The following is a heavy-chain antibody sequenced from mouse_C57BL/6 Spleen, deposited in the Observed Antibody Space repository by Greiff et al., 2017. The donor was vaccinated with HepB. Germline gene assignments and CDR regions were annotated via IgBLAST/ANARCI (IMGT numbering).Heavy chain of an antibody. CDR3: ASLLRAGYFDV. J-gene: IGHJ1*03. CDR1: GFTFTDYY. CDR2: IRNKANGYTT. Sequence: EVKLMESGGGLVQPGGSLSLSCAASGFTFTDYYMSWVRQPPGKALEWLGFIRNKANGYTTEYSASVKGRFTISRDNSQSILYLQMNALRAEDSATYYCASLLRAGYFDVWGTGTTVTVSS. V-gene: IGHV7-3*01. D-gene: IGHD1-1*01.